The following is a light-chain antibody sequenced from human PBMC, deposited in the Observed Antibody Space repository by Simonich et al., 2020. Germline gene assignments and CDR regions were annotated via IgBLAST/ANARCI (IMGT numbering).Light chain of an antibody. CDR2: DAA. V-gene: IGKV3-11*01. CDR3: QQRSNWPLT. CDR1: QSVSIY. Sequence: EIVLTQSPATLSLSPGERATLSCRASQSVSIYLAWYQQKPGQAPRLLIYDAANRAHGIPARFSGSGSGTDFTLTISSLEPEDFAVYYCQQRSNWPLTFGPGTKVDIK. J-gene: IGKJ3*01.